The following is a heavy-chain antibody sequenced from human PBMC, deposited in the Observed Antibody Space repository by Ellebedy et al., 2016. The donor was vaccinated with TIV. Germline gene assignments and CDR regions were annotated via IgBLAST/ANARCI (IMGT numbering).Heavy chain of an antibody. CDR3: ARDRSDDFGDLLYFDY. CDR2: IYYSGST. Sequence: MPSETLSLTCTVSGGYINGGDYYWSWIRQPHGKGLEWIGYIYYSGSTYYNPSLMSRATISVDMPKKQFSLKLSSVTASDTAVYYFARDRSDDFGDLLYFDYWGQGTLVTVSS. D-gene: IGHD4-17*01. V-gene: IGHV4-30-4*08. CDR1: GGYINGGDYY. J-gene: IGHJ4*02.